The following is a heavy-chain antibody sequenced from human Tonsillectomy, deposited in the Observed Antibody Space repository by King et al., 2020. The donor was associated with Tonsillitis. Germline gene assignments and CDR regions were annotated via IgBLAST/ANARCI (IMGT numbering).Heavy chain of an antibody. J-gene: IGHJ4*02. CDR3: ARDGAYYGSGSYYNRPFDS. Sequence: VQLVESGGGLVKPGGSLRLSCAASGFTLSNYTMNWVRQAPGKGLEWVSSISSGSSFIYYADSVKGRFTISRNNAKNSLYLKMNSLRAEDTAVYYCARDGAYYGSGSYYNRPFDSWGQGTLVTVSS. V-gene: IGHV3-21*01. D-gene: IGHD3-10*01. CDR1: GFTLSNYT. CDR2: ISSGSSFI.